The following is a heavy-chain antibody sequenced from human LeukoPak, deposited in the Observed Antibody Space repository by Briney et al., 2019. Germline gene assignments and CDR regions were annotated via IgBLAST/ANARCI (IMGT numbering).Heavy chain of an antibody. D-gene: IGHD6-13*01. Sequence: PSESLSLTCTVSGGSIRSSHWSWIRQPPGKGLEFIGYIYYSGTSNYNPSLKSRVTMSVDTSNNQFSLKLNSVTAADTAVYYCAKAAGYSTIYWFDPWGQGTLVTVSS. J-gene: IGHJ5*02. CDR1: GGSIRSSH. CDR2: IYYSGTS. CDR3: AKAAGYSTIYWFDP. V-gene: IGHV4-59*01.